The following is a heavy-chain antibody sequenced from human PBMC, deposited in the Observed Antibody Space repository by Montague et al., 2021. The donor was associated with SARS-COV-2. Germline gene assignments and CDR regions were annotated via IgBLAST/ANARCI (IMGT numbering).Heavy chain of an antibody. D-gene: IGHD5-12*01. V-gene: IGHV3-9*01. CDR1: GFTVDDYV. Sequence: SLRLSCAASGFTVDDYVMHWVRQAPGKGLEWVSGIGWRSGSIGYADSVXGRFTISRDNAKNSLYLQMNSLRAEDTALYHCAKGQKIQWLVFNSAPDWFDPWGQGTLVTVSS. CDR2: IGWRSGSI. J-gene: IGHJ5*02. CDR3: AKGQKIQWLVFNSAPDWFDP.